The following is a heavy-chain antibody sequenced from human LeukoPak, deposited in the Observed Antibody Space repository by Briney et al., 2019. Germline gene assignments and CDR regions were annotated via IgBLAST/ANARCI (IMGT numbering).Heavy chain of an antibody. CDR3: AKDMITFGGAIVTRLYFDY. CDR2: ISWNSGSI. Sequence: PGRSLRLSCAASGFTFDDYAMHWVRQVPGKGLEWVSGISWNSGSIGYADSVKGRFTISRDNAKNSLYLQMNSLRPEDTALYYCAKDMITFGGAIVTRLYFDYWGQGALVTVSS. J-gene: IGHJ4*02. CDR1: GFTFDDYA. V-gene: IGHV3-9*01. D-gene: IGHD3-16*02.